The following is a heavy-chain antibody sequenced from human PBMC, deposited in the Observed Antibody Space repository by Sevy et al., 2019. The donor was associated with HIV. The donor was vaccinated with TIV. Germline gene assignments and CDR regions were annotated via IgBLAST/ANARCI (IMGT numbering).Heavy chain of an antibody. CDR1: GGSISSFY. J-gene: IGHJ4*02. CDR2: ISYSGST. CDR3: ARGIFSYGYWREFDY. D-gene: IGHD5-18*01. Sequence: SETLSLTCTVSGGSISSFYWNWIRQSPGKGLEWIGYISYSGSTNYNPSLKSRVTISVDTSKKHFSLKLSSVTAADTAVYYCARGIFSYGYWREFDYWGQGNLVTVSS. V-gene: IGHV4-59*01.